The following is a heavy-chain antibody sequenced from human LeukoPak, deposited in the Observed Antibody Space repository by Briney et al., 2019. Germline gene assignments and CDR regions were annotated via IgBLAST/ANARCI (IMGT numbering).Heavy chain of an antibody. CDR2: INSDESST. V-gene: IGHV3-74*01. Sequence: PGRTLRLSCAASGFTFSNYWMHWVRQAPGKGLVLVSRINSDESSTRYADYVKGRFTISRDNAENTLYLQMNSLRAEDTAVYYCARGSFWDSSGYSFDYWGEGPLVTVSS. D-gene: IGHD3-22*01. J-gene: IGHJ4*02. CDR1: GFTFSNYW. CDR3: ARGSFWDSSGYSFDY.